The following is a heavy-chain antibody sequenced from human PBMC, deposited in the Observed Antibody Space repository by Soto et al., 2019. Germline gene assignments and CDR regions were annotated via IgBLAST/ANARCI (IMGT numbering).Heavy chain of an antibody. V-gene: IGHV4-59*08. J-gene: IGHJ6*03. D-gene: IGHD6-6*01. CDR3: ARSWYSSSSSGYYYYYMDV. CDR1: GGSISSYY. Sequence: SETLSLTCTVSGGSISSYYWSWIRQPPGKGLEWIGYIYYSGSTNYNPSLKSRVTISVDTSKNQFSLKLSSVTAADTAVYYCARSWYSSSSSGYYYYYMDVWGKGTTVTVSS. CDR2: IYYSGST.